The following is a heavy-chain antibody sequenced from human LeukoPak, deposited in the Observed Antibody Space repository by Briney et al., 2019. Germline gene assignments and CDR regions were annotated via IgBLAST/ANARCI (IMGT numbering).Heavy chain of an antibody. D-gene: IGHD3-10*01. V-gene: IGHV2-5*01. CDR1: GFSLSTSGVG. CDR2: IYWNDDK. J-gene: IGHJ3*02. CDR3: ARVFYGSGSYYNVVYDAFDI. Sequence: ESGPTLVKPTQTLTLTCTFSGFSLSTSGVGVGWIRQPPGKALEWLALIYWNDDKRYSPSLKSRLTITKDTSKNQVVLTMTNMDPVDTATYYCARVFYGSGSYYNVVYDAFDIWGQGTMVTVSS.